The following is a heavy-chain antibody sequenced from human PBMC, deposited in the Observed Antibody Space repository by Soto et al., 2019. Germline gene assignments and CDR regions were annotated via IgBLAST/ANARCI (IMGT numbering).Heavy chain of an antibody. CDR3: AGERTSKGGMDV. CDR2: FSGPGGGT. CDR1: GFTFSRYA. Sequence: GGSLRLSCAASGFTFSRYAMSWVRQAPGKGLEWVSTFSGPGGGTYYADSVKGRFTISKDNFKNTLYLEMHSLTAEDTAVYYCAGERTSKGGMDVWGQGTTVTVSS. J-gene: IGHJ6*02. V-gene: IGHV3-23*01.